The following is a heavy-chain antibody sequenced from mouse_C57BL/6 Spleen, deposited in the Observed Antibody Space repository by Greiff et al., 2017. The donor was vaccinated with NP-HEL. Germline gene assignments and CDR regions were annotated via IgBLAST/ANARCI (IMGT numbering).Heavy chain of an antibody. CDR2: ISNGGGST. CDR1: GFTFSDYY. D-gene: IGHD1-1*01. CDR3: ARGLTTVVATNAMDY. Sequence: EVHLVESGGGLVQPGGSLKLSCAASGFTFSDYYMYWVRQTPEKRLEWVAYISNGGGSTYYPDTVKGRFTISRDNAKNTLYLQMSRLKSEDTAMYYCARGLTTVVATNAMDYWGQGTSVTVSS. V-gene: IGHV5-12*01. J-gene: IGHJ4*01.